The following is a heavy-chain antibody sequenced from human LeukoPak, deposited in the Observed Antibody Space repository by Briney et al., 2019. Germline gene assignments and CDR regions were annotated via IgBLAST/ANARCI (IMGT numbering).Heavy chain of an antibody. CDR1: GFTFSSYW. V-gene: IGHV3-7*03. Sequence: GRSLRLSCAASGFTFSSYWMNWVRQAPGKGLEWVAYIKKDGSEKHYVDSVKGRFTISRDNTKSSLYLQMNSLRAEDAAVYYCARHTSGQPFDYWGQGTLVTVSS. CDR2: IKKDGSEK. CDR3: ARHTSGQPFDY. J-gene: IGHJ4*02. D-gene: IGHD6-19*01.